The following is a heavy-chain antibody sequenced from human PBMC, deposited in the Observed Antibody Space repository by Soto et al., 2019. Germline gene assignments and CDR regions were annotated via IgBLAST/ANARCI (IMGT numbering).Heavy chain of an antibody. CDR3: ARKKDGYNPFDY. Sequence: EVQLVESGGGLVQPGGSLRLSCAASGFTFSSYDMHWVRQATGKVLEWVSAIGTAGDTYYPGSVKGRFTISRENAKNSLYLQMNRLRAEDTAVYYCARKKDGYNPFDYCGQGTMVTVSS. CDR1: GFTFSSYD. CDR2: IGTAGDT. J-gene: IGHJ4*02. D-gene: IGHD5-12*01. V-gene: IGHV3-13*01.